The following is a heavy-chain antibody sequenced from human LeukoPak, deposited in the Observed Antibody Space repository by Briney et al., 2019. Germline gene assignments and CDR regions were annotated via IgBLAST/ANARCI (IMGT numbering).Heavy chain of an antibody. D-gene: IGHD6-13*01. J-gene: IGHJ6*03. CDR2: IYHSGST. Sequence: PSETLSLTCSVSGASISSGSNYWGWIRQPPGKGLEWSGSIYHSGSTYYNPSLKSRVTISVDTSKNQFSLKLSSVTAADTAVYYCARADYSSTWSHDYYYMDVWGKGTTVTVSS. CDR3: ARADYSSTWSHDYYYMDV. CDR1: GASISSGSNY. V-gene: IGHV4-39*07.